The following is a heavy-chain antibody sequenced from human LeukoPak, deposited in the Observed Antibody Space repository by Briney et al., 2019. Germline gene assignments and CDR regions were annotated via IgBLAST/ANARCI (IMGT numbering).Heavy chain of an antibody. CDR3: AREKTACGGDCYDS. J-gene: IGHJ4*02. Sequence: GGSLRLSCAASGLTFSSYEMNWGRQAPGKGLEWVSYISRSGTPIHYADSVKGRFTISRDNAKNSLFLQMNSLRAEDTAVYYCAREKTACGGDCYDSWGQGTLVTVSS. CDR1: GLTFSSYE. CDR2: ISRSGTPI. D-gene: IGHD2-21*01. V-gene: IGHV3-48*03.